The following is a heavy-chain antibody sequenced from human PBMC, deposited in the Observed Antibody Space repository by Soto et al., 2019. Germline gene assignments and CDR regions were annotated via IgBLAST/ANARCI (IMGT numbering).Heavy chain of an antibody. CDR2: INHSGST. V-gene: IGHV4-34*01. Sequence: QVQLQQWGAGLLKPSETLSLTCAVYGGSFSGYYWSWIRQPPGKGLEWIGEINHSGSTNYNPSLKSRVTISVDTSKNQFSLKLSSVTAADTAVYYCARKNDYIWGSYRYFDIWGQGTMVTVSS. CDR1: GGSFSGYY. CDR3: ARKNDYIWGSYRYFDI. J-gene: IGHJ3*02. D-gene: IGHD3-16*02.